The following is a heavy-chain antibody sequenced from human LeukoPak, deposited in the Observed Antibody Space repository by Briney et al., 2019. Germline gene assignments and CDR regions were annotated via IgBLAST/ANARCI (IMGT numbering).Heavy chain of an antibody. CDR2: IYWDDDK. J-gene: IGHJ4*02. CDR1: GFSLSTSGVG. V-gene: IGHV2-5*02. CDR3: AHFVGYDILTGYYNPLSHFDY. D-gene: IGHD3-9*01. Sequence: SGPTLVNPTQTLTLTCTFSGFSLSTSGVGVGWIRQPPGKALEWLALIYWDDDKRYSPSLKSRLTITKDTSKNQVVLTMTNMDPVDTATYYCAHFVGYDILTGYYNPLSHFDYWGQGTLVTVSS.